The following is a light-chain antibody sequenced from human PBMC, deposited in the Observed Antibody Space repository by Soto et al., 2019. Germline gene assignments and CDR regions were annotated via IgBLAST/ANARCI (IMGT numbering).Light chain of an antibody. CDR3: QQRSNWTPIT. Sequence: EIVLTQSPGTLSLSPGERATLSCRASQSVSSKLAWYQQKPGQAPRLLIFDASNRATGIPARFSGSGSGTDFTLTISSLEPEDFAVYYCQQRSNWTPITFGQGTRLEIK. V-gene: IGKV3-11*01. J-gene: IGKJ5*01. CDR1: QSVSSK. CDR2: DAS.